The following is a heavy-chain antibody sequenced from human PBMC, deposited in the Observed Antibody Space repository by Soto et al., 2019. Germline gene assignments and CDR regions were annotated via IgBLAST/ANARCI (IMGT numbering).Heavy chain of an antibody. J-gene: IGHJ4*02. V-gene: IGHV3-30*18. CDR3: AKEGSPKVSRWDDY. D-gene: IGHD1-26*01. CDR1: GFTFSDYG. Sequence: QVQLAESGGGVVQPGGSLRLSCAASGFTFSDYGIDWIRQAPGKGLEWVAVISHEGSTQYYADSVRGRFTVSRDNSKNILYLQMDSLRPEDTAVYFCAKEGSPKVSRWDDYWGQGTLVTVSS. CDR2: ISHEGSTQ.